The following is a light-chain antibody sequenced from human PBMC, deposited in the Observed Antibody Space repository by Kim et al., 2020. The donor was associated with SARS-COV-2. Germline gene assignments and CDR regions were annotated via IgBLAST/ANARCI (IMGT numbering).Light chain of an antibody. CDR3: QQAHTFPWT. J-gene: IGKJ1*01. CDR1: QGIVRW. Sequence: DIQMTQSPASVSASVGDRVTITCRATQGIVRWLAWYQQKPRKAPKLLIYAASSLQSGVPSRFSGSGSGTDFSLTISSLQTEDSATYYCQQAHTFPWTFGQGTKVDIK. CDR2: AAS. V-gene: IGKV1-12*01.